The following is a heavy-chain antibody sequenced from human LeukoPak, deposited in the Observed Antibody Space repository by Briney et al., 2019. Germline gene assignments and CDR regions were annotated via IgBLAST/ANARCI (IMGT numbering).Heavy chain of an antibody. CDR2: ISSSSSTI. CDR1: GFTFSGYN. CDR3: ARGGSTFDTSGYYYV. V-gene: IGHV3-48*01. Sequence: GGSLRLSCEASGFTFSGYNMNWVRQAPGKGLEWLSYISSSSSTIYYADSVKGRFTISRDNAKNSLYLQMNSLRAEDTAVYYCARGGSTFDTSGYYYVWGQGTLVTVYS. J-gene: IGHJ4*02. D-gene: IGHD3-22*01.